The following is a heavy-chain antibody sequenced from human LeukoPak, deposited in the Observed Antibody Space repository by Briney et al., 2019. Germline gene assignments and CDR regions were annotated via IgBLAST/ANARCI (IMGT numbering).Heavy chain of an antibody. CDR3: ARQDSYGSPFDY. Sequence: PSGTLSLTCTVSGGSISSSSYYWGWIRQPPGKGLEWIGSIYYSGSTYYNPSLKSRVTISVDTSKNQFSLKLSTVTAADTAVYYCARQDSYGSPFDYWGQGTLVTVSS. D-gene: IGHD5-18*01. V-gene: IGHV4-39*01. CDR2: IYYSGST. J-gene: IGHJ4*02. CDR1: GGSISSSSYY.